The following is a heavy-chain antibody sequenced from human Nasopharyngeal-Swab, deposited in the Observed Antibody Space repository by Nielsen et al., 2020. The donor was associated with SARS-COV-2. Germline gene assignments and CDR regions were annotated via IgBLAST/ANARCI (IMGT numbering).Heavy chain of an antibody. CDR3: ARGGALPYYYGMDV. CDR2: IIPIFGTA. V-gene: IGHV1-69*13. J-gene: IGHJ6*02. D-gene: IGHD3-16*01. CDR1: GGTFSSYA. Sequence: SVKVSCKASGGTFSSYAISWVRQAPGQGLEWMGGIIPIFGTANYAQKFQGRVTITADESTSTAYMELSSLRSEDTAVYYCARGGALPYYYGMDVWGQGTTVTVSS.